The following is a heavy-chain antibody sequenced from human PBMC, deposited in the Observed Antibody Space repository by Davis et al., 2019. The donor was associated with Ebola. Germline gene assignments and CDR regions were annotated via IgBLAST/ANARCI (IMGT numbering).Heavy chain of an antibody. Sequence: SETLSLTCTVSGGSISSYYWSWIRQPPGKGLEWIGEINHSGSTNYNPSLKSRVTISVDTSKNQFSLKLSSVTAADTAVYYCARGGYCSGGSCHTYHYWGQGTLVTVSS. V-gene: IGHV4-34*01. CDR1: GGSISSYY. CDR3: ARGGYCSGGSCHTYHY. CDR2: INHSGST. D-gene: IGHD2-15*01. J-gene: IGHJ4*02.